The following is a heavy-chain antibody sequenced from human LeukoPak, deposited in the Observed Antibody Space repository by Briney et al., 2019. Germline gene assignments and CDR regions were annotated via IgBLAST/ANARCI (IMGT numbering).Heavy chain of an antibody. CDR1: GFTFDDYA. J-gene: IGHJ3*02. D-gene: IGHD3-10*01. V-gene: IGHV3-9*01. CDR3: AKVSLYGSGSYYFNAFDI. CDR2: ISWNSGSI. Sequence: GGSLRLSCAASGFTFDDYAMHWVRQAPGKGLEWVSGISWNSGSIGYADSVKGRFTISRDNAKNSLYLQMNSLRAEDTALYYCAKVSLYGSGSYYFNAFDIWGQGTMVTVSS.